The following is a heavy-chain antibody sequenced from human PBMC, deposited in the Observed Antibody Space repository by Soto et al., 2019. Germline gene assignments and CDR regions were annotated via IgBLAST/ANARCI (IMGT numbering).Heavy chain of an antibody. CDR3: ARLRGSFSTVYYYYMDV. CDR1: GFTFSSYW. CDR2: INSDGSST. D-gene: IGHD3-16*01. V-gene: IGHV3-74*01. J-gene: IGHJ6*03. Sequence: GGSLRLSCAASGFTFSSYWMHWVRQAPGKGLVWVSRINSDGSSTSYADSVKGRFTISRDNAKNTLYLQMNSLRAEDTAVYYCARLRGSFSTVYYYYMDVWGKGTTVTVSS.